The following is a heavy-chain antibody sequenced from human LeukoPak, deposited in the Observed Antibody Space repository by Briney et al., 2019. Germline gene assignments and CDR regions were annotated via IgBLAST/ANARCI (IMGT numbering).Heavy chain of an antibody. D-gene: IGHD6-19*01. CDR2: IIPIFGTA. V-gene: IGHV1-69*05. CDR1: GGTFSSYA. CDR3: ARGPSPYSSGWSYTDY. Sequence: GASVKVSCKASGGTFSSYAISWVRQAPGQGLEWMGGIIPIFGTANYAQKFQGRVTITTDESTSTAYMELSSLRSEDTAVYYCARGPSPYSSGWSYTDYWGQGTLVTVSS. J-gene: IGHJ4*02.